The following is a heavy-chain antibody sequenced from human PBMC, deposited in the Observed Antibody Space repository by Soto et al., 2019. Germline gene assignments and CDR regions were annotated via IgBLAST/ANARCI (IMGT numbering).Heavy chain of an antibody. CDR1: GGSISSSSYY. CDR2: IYYSGST. CDR3: ARHGSKGAAAAGRGWFDP. V-gene: IGHV4-39*01. D-gene: IGHD6-13*01. J-gene: IGHJ5*02. Sequence: SETLSLTCTVSGGSISSSSYYWGWIRQPPGKGLEWIGSIYYSGSTYYNPSLKSRVTISVDTSKNQFSLKLSSVTAADTAVYYCARHGSKGAAAAGRGWFDPWGQGTLVTVSS.